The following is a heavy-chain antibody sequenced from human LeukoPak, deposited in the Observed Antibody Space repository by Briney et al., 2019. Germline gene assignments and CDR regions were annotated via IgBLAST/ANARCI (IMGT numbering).Heavy chain of an antibody. CDR1: GFTFSSYA. CDR2: ITGSRGPT. Sequence: GGSLRLSCAASGFTFSSYAMSWVRQAPGKGLEWVSAITGSRGPTYNADSVKGRFTISRDNSKNTLYLQMNRLRAEDTAVYYCTKDAYLGSNWLGPWGQGTLVTVSS. V-gene: IGHV3-23*01. D-gene: IGHD2/OR15-2a*01. J-gene: IGHJ5*02. CDR3: TKDAYLGSNWLGP.